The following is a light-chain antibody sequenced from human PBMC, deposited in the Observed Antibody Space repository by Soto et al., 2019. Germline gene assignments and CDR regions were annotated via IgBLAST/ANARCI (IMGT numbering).Light chain of an antibody. CDR1: QDISSW. V-gene: IGKV1D-12*01. Sequence: DIQMTQSPSSVSASVGDRVTITCRASQDISSWLAWYQQKPGKAPNLLIYAASSLQSGVPPRFSGSGSGTDFTLTISSLQPEDFVTYYCQQANSFPYTFGQGTKLEIK. CDR2: AAS. J-gene: IGKJ2*01. CDR3: QQANSFPYT.